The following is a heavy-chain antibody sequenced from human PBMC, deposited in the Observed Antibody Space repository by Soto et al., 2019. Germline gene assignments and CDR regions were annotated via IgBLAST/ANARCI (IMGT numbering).Heavy chain of an antibody. Sequence: AAVKVSCKASGYTFIKFDISWVRQAAGQGREWLGWMNPGSGKTGYASKFQGRVAMTRDASTGTSHLELSSLTSDDTAGYYCARMASAATLNWFDSWGQGTLVTVSS. CDR1: GYTFIKFD. CDR3: ARMASAATLNWFDS. CDR2: MNPGSGKT. V-gene: IGHV1-8*01. J-gene: IGHJ5*01. D-gene: IGHD6-13*01.